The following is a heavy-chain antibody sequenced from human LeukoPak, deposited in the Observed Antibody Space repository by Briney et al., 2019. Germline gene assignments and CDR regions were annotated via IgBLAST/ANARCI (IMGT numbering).Heavy chain of an antibody. D-gene: IGHD4-17*01. CDR1: GYTFTSYG. J-gene: IGHJ4*02. CDR3: ARNMRANYGDYGADY. Sequence: ASVKVSCKASGYTFTSYGISWVRQAPGQGLEWMGWISAYNGNTNYAQKLQGRVTMTTDTSTSTAYMELRSLRSDDTAVYYCARNMRANYGDYGADYWGQGTLVTVSS. CDR2: ISAYNGNT. V-gene: IGHV1-18*04.